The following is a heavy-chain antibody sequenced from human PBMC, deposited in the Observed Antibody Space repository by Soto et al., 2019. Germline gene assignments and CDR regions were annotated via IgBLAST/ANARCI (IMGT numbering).Heavy chain of an antibody. CDR2: INPNSGGT. CDR1: GYTFTGYY. J-gene: IGHJ3*02. CDR3: ARGATYYYDSSGYPWAFDI. Sequence: AAVKVSCKASGYTFTGYYMHWVRQAPGQGLEWMGWINPNSGGTNYAQKFQGWVTMTRDTSISTAYMELSRLRSDDTAVYYCARGATYYYDSSGYPWAFDIWGQGTMVTVSS. V-gene: IGHV1-2*04. D-gene: IGHD3-22*01.